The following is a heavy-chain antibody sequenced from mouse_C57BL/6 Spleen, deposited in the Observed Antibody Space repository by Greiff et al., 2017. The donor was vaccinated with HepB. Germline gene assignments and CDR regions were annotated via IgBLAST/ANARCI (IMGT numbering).Heavy chain of an antibody. CDR2: INPNYGTT. V-gene: IGHV1-39*01. CDR3: ASRQLRLAEYYAMDY. D-gene: IGHD3-2*02. CDR1: GYSFTDYN. Sequence: VQLKQSGPELVKPGASVKISCKASGYSFTDYNMNWVKQSNGKSLEWIGVINPNYGTTSYNQKFKGKATLTVDQSSSTAYMQLNSLTSEDSAVYDCASRQLRLAEYYAMDYWGQGTSVTVSS. J-gene: IGHJ4*01.